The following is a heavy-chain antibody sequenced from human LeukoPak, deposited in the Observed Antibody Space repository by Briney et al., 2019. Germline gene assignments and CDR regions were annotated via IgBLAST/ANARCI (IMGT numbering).Heavy chain of an antibody. J-gene: IGHJ6*03. CDR2: FDPEDGET. CDR1: GYTLTELS. D-gene: IGHD2-2*01. Sequence: ASVKVSCKVSGYTLTELSMHWVRQAPGKGLEWMGGFDPEDGETIYAQKFQGRVTMTEDTSTDTAYMELSSLRSEDTAVYYCATDNPSTSSHGIYYYYMDVWGKGTTVTVSS. CDR3: ATDNPSTSSHGIYYYYMDV. V-gene: IGHV1-24*01.